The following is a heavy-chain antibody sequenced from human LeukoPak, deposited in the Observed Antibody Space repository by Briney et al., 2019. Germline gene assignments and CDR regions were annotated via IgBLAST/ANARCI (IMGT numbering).Heavy chain of an antibody. D-gene: IGHD3-10*01. Sequence: GGSLRLSCAASGFTFSSYAMSWVRQAPGKGLEWVSAISGSGGSTYYADSVKGRFTVSRDNSKNTLYLQMNSLRAEDTAVYYCAKRGITMVRGVIGPYYFDYWGQGTLVTVSS. CDR3: AKRGITMVRGVIGPYYFDY. CDR1: GFTFSSYA. CDR2: ISGSGGST. V-gene: IGHV3-23*01. J-gene: IGHJ4*02.